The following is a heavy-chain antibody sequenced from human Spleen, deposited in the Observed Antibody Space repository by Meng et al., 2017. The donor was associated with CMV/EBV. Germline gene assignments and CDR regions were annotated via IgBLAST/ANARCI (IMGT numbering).Heavy chain of an antibody. Sequence: ASVKVSCKASGYTFTGYYMHWLRQAPGQRLEWMGWVNPYSGATIYAQGFQGRVTMTSDTSINTAYVELSGLRSDDTAVYYCARAQWQSDEGYFYGMAVWGQGTTVTVSS. J-gene: IGHJ6*02. D-gene: IGHD2-8*01. CDR1: GYTFTGYY. V-gene: IGHV1-2*02. CDR2: VNPYSGAT. CDR3: ARAQWQSDEGYFYGMAV.